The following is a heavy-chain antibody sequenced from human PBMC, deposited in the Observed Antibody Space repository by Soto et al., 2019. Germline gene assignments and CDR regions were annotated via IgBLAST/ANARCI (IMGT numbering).Heavy chain of an antibody. D-gene: IGHD3-22*01. CDR2: ISGRADYT. CDR3: AKKNYYDNSGRGTFEY. Sequence: GGSLRLSCAASGFSFSNYGMSWVRQAPGKGLEWVSDISGRADYTPYADILKGRFTISRDNSKNTLYLQMNSLTAEDTAVYYCAKKNYYDNSGRGTFEYWGQGTQVTVSS. CDR1: GFSFSNYG. V-gene: IGHV3-23*01. J-gene: IGHJ4*02.